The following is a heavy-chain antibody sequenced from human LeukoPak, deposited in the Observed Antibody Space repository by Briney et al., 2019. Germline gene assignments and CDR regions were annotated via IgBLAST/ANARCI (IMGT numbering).Heavy chain of an antibody. V-gene: IGHV1-18*01. CDR3: ARALVDGYKELGY. Sequence: ASVKVSCKASGYTFTTYGITWVRQAPGQGLEWMGWISAYNGNTNYAQKLQGRVTMTTDTSTSTAYMGLRSLRPDDTAVYYCARALVDGYKELGYWGQGTLVTVSS. D-gene: IGHD5-24*01. J-gene: IGHJ4*02. CDR2: ISAYNGNT. CDR1: GYTFTTYG.